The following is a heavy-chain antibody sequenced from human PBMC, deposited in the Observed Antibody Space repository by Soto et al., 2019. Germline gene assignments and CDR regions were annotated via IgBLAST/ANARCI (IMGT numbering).Heavy chain of an antibody. D-gene: IGHD5-12*01. CDR2: IYWNDDK. Sequence: QITLKESGPTLVKPTQTLTLTCTFSGFSLSTSGEGVGWIRQPPRKALEWLAVIYWNDDKRYSPSLKSRVTITKDTSRNQVVLTMTSMDPVDTATYYCAHFSGYEQFDYWGQGTLVTVSS. CDR1: GFSLSTSGEG. V-gene: IGHV2-5*01. J-gene: IGHJ4*02. CDR3: AHFSGYEQFDY.